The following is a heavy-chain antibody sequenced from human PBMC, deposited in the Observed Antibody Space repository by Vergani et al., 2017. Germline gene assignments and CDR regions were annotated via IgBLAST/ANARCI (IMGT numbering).Heavy chain of an antibody. V-gene: IGHV3-48*01. Sequence: EVQLLESGGGLVQPGGSLRLSCAASGFTFSNAWMNWVRQAPGKGLEWVSYISSSSSTIYYADSVKGRFTISRDNAKNSLYLQMNSLRAEDTAVYYCARGPYDLGYCSGGSCYPFDYWGQGTLVTVSS. CDR3: ARGPYDLGYCSGGSCYPFDY. J-gene: IGHJ4*02. CDR2: ISSSSSTI. D-gene: IGHD2-15*01. CDR1: GFTFSNAW.